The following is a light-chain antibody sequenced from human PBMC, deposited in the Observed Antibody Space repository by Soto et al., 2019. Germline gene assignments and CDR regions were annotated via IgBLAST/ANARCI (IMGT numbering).Light chain of an antibody. J-gene: IGKJ4*01. CDR1: QSVSRY. Sequence: EIVLTQSPATLSLSPGERATLSCRASQSVSRYLAWYQQKPGQAPRLLIYDASNRATGIPARFSGSGSGTDFTLTISRLEPEDFAMYYCHQYGSSPLTFGGGTKVEIK. CDR2: DAS. CDR3: HQYGSSPLT. V-gene: IGKV3-20*01.